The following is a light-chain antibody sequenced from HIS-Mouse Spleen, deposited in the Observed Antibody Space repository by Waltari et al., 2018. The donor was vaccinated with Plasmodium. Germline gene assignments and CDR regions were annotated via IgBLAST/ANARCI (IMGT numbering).Light chain of an antibody. CDR3: QSADSSGTPNWV. CDR2: KDI. V-gene: IGLV3-25*03. Sequence: SYELTQPPSVSVSPGQTARLTCSGDALPKQYAYWYQQKPGQAPVLVIYKDIERPSGIPERFSGASSGTTVTLTISGVQAEDEADYYCQSADSSGTPNWVFGGGTKLTVL. CDR1: ALPKQY. J-gene: IGLJ3*02.